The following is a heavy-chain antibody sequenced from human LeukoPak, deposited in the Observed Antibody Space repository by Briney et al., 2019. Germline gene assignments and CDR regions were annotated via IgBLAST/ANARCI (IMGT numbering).Heavy chain of an antibody. D-gene: IGHD2-8*01. Sequence: ASVKVSCKASGYTFSGYYMHWVRQAPGQGLEWMGWINPNSGGTNYAQKFQGWVTMTRDTSISTAYMELSRLRSDDTAVYYCARGSGLMVYVNNFDYWGQGTLVTVSS. CDR2: INPNSGGT. CDR3: ARGSGLMVYVNNFDY. J-gene: IGHJ4*02. CDR1: GYTFSGYY. V-gene: IGHV1-2*04.